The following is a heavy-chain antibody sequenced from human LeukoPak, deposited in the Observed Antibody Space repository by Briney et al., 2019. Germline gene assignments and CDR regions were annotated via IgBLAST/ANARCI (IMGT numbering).Heavy chain of an antibody. V-gene: IGHV3-74*01. CDR2: INEDGSST. J-gene: IGHJ4*02. CDR1: GYTFSRYW. Sequence: PGVSLRLSCAASGYTFSRYWMHWVRQGPGKGLVWVSRINEDGSSTSCAESVRGRFTISRDNAKNTLYLRMNSLRAEDAAVYYCTTDTFGARDSWGQGTLVTVSS. D-gene: IGHD3-10*01. CDR3: TTDTFGARDS.